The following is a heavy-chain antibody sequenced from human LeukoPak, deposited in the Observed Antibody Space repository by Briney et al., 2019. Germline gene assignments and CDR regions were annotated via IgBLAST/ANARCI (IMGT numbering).Heavy chain of an antibody. CDR1: GDSISTGGYY. CDR3: ARAGLYCSSTSCYDAFDI. D-gene: IGHD2-2*01. CDR2: IYYSGST. Sequence: PSETLSLTCTVSGDSISTGGYYWSWIRQHPGKGLEWIGYIYYSGSTYYNPSLKSRVTISVDTSKNQFSLKLSSVTAADTAVYYCARAGLYCSSTSCYDAFDIWGQGTMVTVSS. J-gene: IGHJ3*02. V-gene: IGHV4-31*03.